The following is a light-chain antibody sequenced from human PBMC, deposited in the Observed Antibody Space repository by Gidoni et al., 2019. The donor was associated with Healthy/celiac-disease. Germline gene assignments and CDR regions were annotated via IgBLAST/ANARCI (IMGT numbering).Light chain of an antibody. J-gene: IGKJ1*01. CDR2: GES. CDR1: QSVSSSY. CDR3: QQYGSSRT. V-gene: IGKV3-20*01. Sequence: DIVLTQSPGTLSLSPGERATLSCRASQSVSSSYLAWYQQKPGQAPRLLIYGESSRATGIPDRFSGSGSGTDFTLTISRLEPEDFAVYYCQQYGSSRTFGQGTKVEIK.